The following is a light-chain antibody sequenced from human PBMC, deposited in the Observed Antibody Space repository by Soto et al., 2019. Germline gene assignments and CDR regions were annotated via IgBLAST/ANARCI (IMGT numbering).Light chain of an antibody. Sequence: DIQLTQSPSSLSASVRDRVTITCRVNQGISSYLNWYQQKPGKAPKLLIYAASTLQSGVPSRFSGSGSATDFTLTISSLQPEDFATYSCQQNYSATWTFGQGTKVDIK. CDR2: AAS. V-gene: IGKV1-39*01. CDR1: QGISSY. CDR3: QQNYSATWT. J-gene: IGKJ1*01.